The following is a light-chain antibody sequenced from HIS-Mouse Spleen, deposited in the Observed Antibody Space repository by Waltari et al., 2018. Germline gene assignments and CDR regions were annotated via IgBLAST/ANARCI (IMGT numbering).Light chain of an antibody. V-gene: IGLV2-23*01. CDR2: AGS. CDR3: CSYAGSSTLV. CDR1: RSDVGSYNL. J-gene: IGLJ3*02. Sequence: QSALTQPASVSGSPGQSITISCTGTRSDVGSYNLVSWYQQHPGKAPNLMIYAGSKRPSGVSNRFSGSKSGNTASLTISGLQAEDEADYYCCSYAGSSTLVFGGGTKLTVL.